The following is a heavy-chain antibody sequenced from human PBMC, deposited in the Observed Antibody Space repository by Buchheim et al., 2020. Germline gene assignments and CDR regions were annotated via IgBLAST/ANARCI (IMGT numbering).Heavy chain of an antibody. CDR2: IYSGSST. D-gene: IGHD5-12*01. Sequence: EVQLVESGGGLVQPGGSLRLSCAASGFTVSSNYMSWVRQAPGKGLEWVSVIYSGSSTYYADSVKGRFTISRDNSKNTPLLQMNSLRAEDTAVYYCARSRRGYSGYDSPFYFDYWGQGTL. V-gene: IGHV3-66*02. J-gene: IGHJ4*02. CDR3: ARSRRGYSGYDSPFYFDY. CDR1: GFTVSSNY.